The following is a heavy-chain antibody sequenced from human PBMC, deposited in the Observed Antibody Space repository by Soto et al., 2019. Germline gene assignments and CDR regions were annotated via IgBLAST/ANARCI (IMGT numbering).Heavy chain of an antibody. CDR2: MNPNSGNT. CDR1: GYTFTSYD. V-gene: IGHV1-8*01. CDR3: ARGRSMRPGITIFGVVSPRYYYYGMDV. Sequence: ASVKVSCKASGYTFTSYDINWVRQATGQGLEWVGWMNPNSGNTGYAQKFQGRVTMTRNTSISTAYMELSSLRSEDTAVYYCARGRSMRPGITIFGVVSPRYYYYGMDVWGQGTTVTVSS. J-gene: IGHJ6*02. D-gene: IGHD3-3*01.